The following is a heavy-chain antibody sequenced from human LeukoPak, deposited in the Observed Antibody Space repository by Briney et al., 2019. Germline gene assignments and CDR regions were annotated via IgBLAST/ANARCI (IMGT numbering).Heavy chain of an antibody. J-gene: IGHJ3*02. V-gene: IGHV1-46*01. CDR1: GYTFTSYY. CDR3: ARAGAPNWNRLRLDAFDI. CDR2: INPSGGST. D-gene: IGHD1-1*01. Sequence: ASVKVSCKASGYTFTSYYMHWVRQAPGQGLEWMGIINPSGGSTSYAQKFQGRVTITADKSTSTAYMELSSLRSEDTAVYYCARAGAPNWNRLRLDAFDIWGQGTMVTVSS.